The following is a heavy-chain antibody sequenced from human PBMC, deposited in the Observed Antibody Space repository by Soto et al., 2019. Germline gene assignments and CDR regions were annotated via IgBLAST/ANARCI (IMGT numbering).Heavy chain of an antibody. CDR3: AKEVRYFDWLLGY. CDR2: ISWDGGST. D-gene: IGHD3-9*01. J-gene: IGHJ4*02. Sequence: EVQLVESGGVVVQPGGSLRLSCAASGFTFDDYTMHWVRQAPGKGLEWVSLISWDGGSTYYADSVKGRFTISRDNSKNSLYLHMNSLRTEDTALYYCAKEVRYFDWLLGYWGQGSLVTVSS. V-gene: IGHV3-43*01. CDR1: GFTFDDYT.